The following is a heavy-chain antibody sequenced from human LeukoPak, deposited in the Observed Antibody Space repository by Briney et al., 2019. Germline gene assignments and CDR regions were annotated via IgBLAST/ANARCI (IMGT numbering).Heavy chain of an antibody. V-gene: IGHV4-34*01. CDR3: ARGRGITMIVVVITSWYFDL. CDR2: INHSGST. D-gene: IGHD3-22*01. CDR1: GGSFSGYY. Sequence: PSETLSLTCAVYGGSFSGYYWSWIRQPPGKGLEWIGEINHSGSTNYNPSLKSRVTISVDTSKNQFSLKLSSVTAADTAVYYCARGRGITMIVVVITSWYFDLWGRGTLVTVSS. J-gene: IGHJ2*01.